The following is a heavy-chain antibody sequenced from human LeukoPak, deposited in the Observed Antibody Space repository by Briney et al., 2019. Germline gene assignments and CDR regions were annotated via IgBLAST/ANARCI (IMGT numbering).Heavy chain of an antibody. Sequence: PSETLSLTCAVYGGSFSGYYWSWIRQPPGKGLEWIGEISHSGSTNYNPSLKSRVTISVDTSKNQFSLKLSSVTAADTAVYYCARNKLDYYYYYMDVWGKGTTVTVSS. CDR1: GGSFSGYY. CDR2: ISHSGST. CDR3: ARNKLDYYYYYMDV. V-gene: IGHV4-34*01. J-gene: IGHJ6*03.